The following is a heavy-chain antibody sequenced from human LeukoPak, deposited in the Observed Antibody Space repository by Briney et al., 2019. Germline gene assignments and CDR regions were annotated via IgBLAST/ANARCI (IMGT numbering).Heavy chain of an antibody. D-gene: IGHD2-15*01. CDR3: ARVSASWNYVVY. CDR2: IYYSGST. V-gene: IGHV4-31*03. Sequence: KPSETLSLTCTVSGGSISSGGYYWSWIRQHPGKGLEWIGYIYYSGSTYYNPSLKSRVTISVDTSKNQFSLKLSSVTAADTAVYYCARVSASWNYVVYWGQGTLVTVSS. CDR1: GGSISSGGYY. J-gene: IGHJ4*02.